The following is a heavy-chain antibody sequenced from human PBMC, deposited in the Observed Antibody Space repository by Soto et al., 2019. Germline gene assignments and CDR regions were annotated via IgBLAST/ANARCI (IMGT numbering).Heavy chain of an antibody. V-gene: IGHV4-38-2*01. CDR1: GYSISSGYY. CDR3: ARRDCRRTSCPDAFDI. J-gene: IGHJ3*02. CDR2: IYYSGST. D-gene: IGHD2-2*01. Sequence: PSETLSLTCVVSGYSISSGYYWDWIRQPPGKGLEWIGSIYYSGSTNYNPSLKSRLTISVDTSKNQFSLNLTSVTAADTAVYYCARRDCRRTSCPDAFDIWGQGTMVTVSS.